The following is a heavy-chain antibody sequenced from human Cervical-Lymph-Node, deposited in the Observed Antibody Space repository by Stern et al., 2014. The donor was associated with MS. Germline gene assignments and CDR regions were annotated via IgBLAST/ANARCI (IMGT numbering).Heavy chain of an antibody. V-gene: IGHV1-58*01. Sequence: QLVQSGPEVKKPGTSVKVSCKASGITFSHSAVQWLRQARGQRLEGIRLGVVLHGYSNYAQSFQERVTITRDMSTSTVYMELRSLRSEDTAVYYCASERYTYYDDQRPPGGFGPWGQGTLVTVSS. D-gene: IGHD5-18*01. CDR2: GVVLHGYS. CDR3: ASERYTYYDDQRPPGGFGP. CDR1: GITFSHSA. J-gene: IGHJ5*02.